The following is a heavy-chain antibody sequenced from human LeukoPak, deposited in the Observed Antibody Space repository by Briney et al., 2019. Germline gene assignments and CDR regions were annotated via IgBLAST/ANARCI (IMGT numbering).Heavy chain of an antibody. J-gene: IGHJ4*02. Sequence: PSETLSLTCTVSGVSISRGDYYWSWIRQPPGKGLEWIGYIYYSGSTYYNPSLKIRVTISVDTSKNQFSLKLSSVTAADTAVYYCARDPRTGYCSSTSCLWGQGTLVTVSS. V-gene: IGHV4-30-4*08. D-gene: IGHD2-2*01. CDR3: ARDPRTGYCSSTSCL. CDR2: IYYSGST. CDR1: GVSISRGDYY.